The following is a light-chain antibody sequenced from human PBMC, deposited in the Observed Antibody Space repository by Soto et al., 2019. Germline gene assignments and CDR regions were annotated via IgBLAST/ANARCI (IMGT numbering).Light chain of an antibody. J-gene: IGKJ5*01. Sequence: EIVLTQSPATLSLSLVERATLSCRASQSVSSYLAWYQQKPGQAPRLLIYDASNRATGIPARFSGSGSGTDFTLTISSLEPEDFAVYYCQQRSNWPPITFGQGTRLEIK. CDR1: QSVSSY. CDR2: DAS. V-gene: IGKV3-11*01. CDR3: QQRSNWPPIT.